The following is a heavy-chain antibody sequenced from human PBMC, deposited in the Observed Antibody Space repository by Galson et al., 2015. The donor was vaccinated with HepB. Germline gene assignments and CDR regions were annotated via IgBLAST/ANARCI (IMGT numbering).Heavy chain of an antibody. V-gene: IGHV1-2*04. CDR3: ARDNDWNHYGMDV. CDR1: GYTFTGYY. CDR2: INPNSGGT. J-gene: IGHJ6*02. D-gene: IGHD1-1*01. Sequence: SVKVSCKASGYTFTGYYMHWVRQAPGQGLEWMGWINPNSGGTNYAQKFQGWVTMTRDTSISTAYMELSRLRSDDTAVYYCARDNDWNHYGMDVWGQGTTVTVSS.